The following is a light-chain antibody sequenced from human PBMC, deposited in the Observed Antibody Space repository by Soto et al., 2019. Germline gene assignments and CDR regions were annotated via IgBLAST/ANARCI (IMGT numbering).Light chain of an antibody. CDR2: TAS. CDR3: LQSDTFPYT. Sequence: DIQMTPSPSSVSASVGDRVTISCLAIQDIDRWLAWFQHKPGKAPKLLISTASSLQSGVPSRFSGSGSGTDFTLTIASLQFEDFATYYCLQSDTFPYTFGLGTKLEIK. V-gene: IGKV1D-12*01. J-gene: IGKJ2*01. CDR1: QDIDRW.